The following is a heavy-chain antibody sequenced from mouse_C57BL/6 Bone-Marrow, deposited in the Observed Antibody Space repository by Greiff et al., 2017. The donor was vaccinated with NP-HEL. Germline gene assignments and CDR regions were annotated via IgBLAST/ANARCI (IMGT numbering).Heavy chain of an antibody. CDR3: ARERGWGLRCFDY. CDR1: GYTFTDYY. J-gene: IGHJ2*01. V-gene: IGHV1-76*01. D-gene: IGHD1-1*01. Sequence: VKLQESGAELVRPGASVKLSCKASGYTFTDYYINWVKQRPGQGLEWIARIYPGSGNTYYNEKFKGKATLTAEKSSSTAYMQLSSLTSEDSAVYFCARERGWGLRCFDYWGQGTTLTVSS. CDR2: IYPGSGNT.